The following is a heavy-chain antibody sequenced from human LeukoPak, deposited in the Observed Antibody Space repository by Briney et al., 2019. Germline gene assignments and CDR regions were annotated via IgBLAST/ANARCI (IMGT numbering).Heavy chain of an antibody. CDR2: IRKKSDRYTT. CDR1: GFTVSDHY. V-gene: IGHV3-72*01. D-gene: IGHD2-15*01. Sequence: GGSLRLSCVASGFTVSDHYLDWVRQAPGKGLEWVGLIRKKSDRYTTEYAASVKGRFTISRDDLTNSVYLQMSSLKSEDTAVYYCADIGGGGSNTKWGEGTVVTVSS. J-gene: IGHJ1*01. CDR3: ADIGGGGSNTK.